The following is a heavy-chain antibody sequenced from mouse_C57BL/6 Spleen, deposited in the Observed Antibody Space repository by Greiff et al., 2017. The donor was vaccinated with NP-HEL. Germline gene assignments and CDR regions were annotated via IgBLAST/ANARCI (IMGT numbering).Heavy chain of an antibody. CDR2: IDPSDSYT. CDR1: GYTFTSYW. J-gene: IGHJ2*01. Sequence: QVQLQQPGAELVMPGASVKLSCKASGYTFTSYWMHWVKQRPGQGLEWIGEIDPSDSYTNYNQKFKGKSTLTVDKSSSTAYMQLSSLTSEDTAIYYCARWNYGHFDYWGQGTTLTVSS. CDR3: ARWNYGHFDY. D-gene: IGHD1-1*02. V-gene: IGHV1-69*01.